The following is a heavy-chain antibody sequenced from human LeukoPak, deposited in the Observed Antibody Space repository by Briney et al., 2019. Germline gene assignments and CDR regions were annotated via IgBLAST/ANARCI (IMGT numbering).Heavy chain of an antibody. CDR2: ISGSGGST. CDR1: GFTFSSYA. D-gene: IGHD1-1*01. Sequence: PGGSLRLSCAASGFTFSSYAMSWVRQAPGKGLEWVSAISGSGGSTYYADSVKGRFTISRDNSKNTLYLQMNSLRAGDTAVYYCARGSGWQDDSMAYGMDVWGQGTTVTVSS. CDR3: ARGSGWQDDSMAYGMDV. V-gene: IGHV3-23*01. J-gene: IGHJ6*02.